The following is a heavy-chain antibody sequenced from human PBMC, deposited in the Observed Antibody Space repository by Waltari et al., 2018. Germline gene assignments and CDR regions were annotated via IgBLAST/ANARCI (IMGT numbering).Heavy chain of an antibody. CDR2: ISGSGSET. CDR1: GFTFNRNA. D-gene: IGHD2-8*02. CDR3: ARDMNCTGDCDYKWFDS. J-gene: IGHJ5*01. V-gene: IGHV3-23*01. Sequence: EVQLLESGGALVQPGGSLRLACVTSGFTFNRNAMSWVRQAPGKGVEGVWGISGSGSETHYADSVEGRFTISRDNSKNTLYLQMNSLRDDDTAVYSCARDMNCTGDCDYKWFDSWGPGTPVTVSS.